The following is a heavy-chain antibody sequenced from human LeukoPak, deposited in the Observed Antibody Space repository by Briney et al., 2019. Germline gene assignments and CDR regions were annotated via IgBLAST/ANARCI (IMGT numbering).Heavy chain of an antibody. CDR1: GFTFSSYW. Sequence: GGSLRLSCAASGFTFSSYWMHWVRQTPGKGLVWVSRINGAGSSISYSDSVKGRVTISRDNAKNTLYLQMNNLRAEDTAVYYCARGGDYKNDYWGQGTLVTVSS. V-gene: IGHV3-74*01. D-gene: IGHD4-17*01. CDR2: INGAGSSI. J-gene: IGHJ4*02. CDR3: ARGGDYKNDY.